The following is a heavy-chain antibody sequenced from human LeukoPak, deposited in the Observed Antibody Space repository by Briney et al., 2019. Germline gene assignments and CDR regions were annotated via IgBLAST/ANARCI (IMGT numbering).Heavy chain of an antibody. CDR3: ARERSYDLDY. J-gene: IGHJ4*02. CDR1: GFTFSDYY. V-gene: IGHV3-11*04. CDR2: ISNSGRTT. D-gene: IGHD1-26*01. Sequence: GGSLRLFCAASGFTFSDYYMSWIRQAPGKGLEWVSYISNSGRTTYYADSVKGRFTISRDNAKNSLYLQMNSLRAEDTAVYYCARERSYDLDYWGQGTLVTVSS.